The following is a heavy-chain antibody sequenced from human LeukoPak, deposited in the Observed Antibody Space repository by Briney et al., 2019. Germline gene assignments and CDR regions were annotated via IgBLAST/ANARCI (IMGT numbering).Heavy chain of an antibody. CDR2: IYYSGNT. D-gene: IGHD5-12*01. J-gene: IGHJ6*03. CDR3: ARERRGYRGYLNYYYYMDV. Sequence: PSETLSLTCTVSGGSISSSSYYWGWIRQPPGKGLEWIGSIYYSGNTYYNPSLKSQVTISVDTSKNQFSLKLSSVTAADTAVYYCARERRGYRGYLNYYYYMDVWGKGTTVTVSS. CDR1: GGSISSSSYY. V-gene: IGHV4-39*07.